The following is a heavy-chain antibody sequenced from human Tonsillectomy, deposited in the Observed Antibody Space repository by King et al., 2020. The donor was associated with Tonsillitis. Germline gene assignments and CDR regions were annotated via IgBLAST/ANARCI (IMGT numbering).Heavy chain of an antibody. V-gene: IGHV4-39*07. CDR2: IYYSGTT. CDR1: GGSISSGSYY. D-gene: IGHD4-17*01. CDR3: ARHDRWRYSTVTTFLDY. J-gene: IGHJ4*02. Sequence: LQLQESGPGLVKPSETLSLTCTVSGGSISSGSYYWGWIRQPPGKGLEWLASIYYSGTTYYNPSLKSRVTISVDTSKNQFSLKLSSVTAADTAVYDCARHDRWRYSTVTTFLDYWGQGTLVTVSS.